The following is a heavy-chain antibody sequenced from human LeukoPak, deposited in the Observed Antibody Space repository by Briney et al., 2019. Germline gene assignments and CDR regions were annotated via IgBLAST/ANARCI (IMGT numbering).Heavy chain of an antibody. D-gene: IGHD5-18*01. CDR1: GGSINSSSYY. Sequence: SETLSLTCTVSGGSINSSSYYWGWIRQPPGKGLEWIGSIYYSGSTYYNPSLRSRLTISVDTSKSQFSLKLSSVTAADTAVYYCARLHEDSYGDIDYWGQGTLVTVSS. J-gene: IGHJ4*02. V-gene: IGHV4-39*01. CDR3: ARLHEDSYGDIDY. CDR2: IYYSGST.